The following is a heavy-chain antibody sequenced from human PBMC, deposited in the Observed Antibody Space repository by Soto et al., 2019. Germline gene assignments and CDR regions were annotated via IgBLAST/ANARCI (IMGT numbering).Heavy chain of an antibody. CDR2: VSPYSGDT. J-gene: IGHJ3*02. Sequence: QVHLVQSGGEVKKPGASVRVSCKASGYTFSNYGLSWVRQAPGQGLEWVGWVSPYSGDTSYARRLQGRVIMTTDTSSSTAYMELWSLTSDDTAVYYCARDWRGRINALDIWGQGTMVTVSS. CDR1: GYTFSNYG. CDR3: ARDWRGRINALDI. D-gene: IGHD3-10*01. V-gene: IGHV1-18*01.